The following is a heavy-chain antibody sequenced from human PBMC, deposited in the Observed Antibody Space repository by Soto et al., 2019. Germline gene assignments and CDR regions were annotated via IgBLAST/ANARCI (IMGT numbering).Heavy chain of an antibody. V-gene: IGHV4-30-2*01. D-gene: IGHD6-19*01. CDR3: ARGVSVAGTTPYYDY. CDR2: ISHTGNT. CDR1: GGSISSGGTS. J-gene: IGHJ4*01. Sequence: QLQLQESGSGLVKPSQTLSLTCAVSGGSISSGGTSWSWIRQPPGKALEWLGYISHTGNTYYNPSITSRVTISADRSQNHLSLDLSSVSAADTAVYYCARGVSVAGTTPYYDYWGHGILVAVSS.